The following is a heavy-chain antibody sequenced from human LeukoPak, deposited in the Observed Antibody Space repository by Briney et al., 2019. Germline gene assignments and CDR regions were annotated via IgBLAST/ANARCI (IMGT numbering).Heavy chain of an antibody. CDR3: ARVSIAVAGYNWFDP. CDR2: ISAYNGNT. V-gene: IGHV1-18*01. J-gene: IGHJ5*02. D-gene: IGHD6-19*01. Sequence: ASVKVSCKASGYTFTSYGISWVRQAPGQGLEWMGWISAYNGNTNYAQKLQGRVTMTTDTSTSTAYMELRSLRSDDTAVYYCARVSIAVAGYNWFDPWGQGTLVTVSS. CDR1: GYTFTSYG.